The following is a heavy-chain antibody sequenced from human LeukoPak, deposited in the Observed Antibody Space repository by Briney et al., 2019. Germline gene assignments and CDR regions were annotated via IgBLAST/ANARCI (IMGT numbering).Heavy chain of an antibody. D-gene: IGHD3-22*01. CDR3: ARGSSGYRLLDY. CDR2: IYTSGST. CDR1: GGSISSGSYY. J-gene: IGHJ4*02. Sequence: SGTLSLTCTVSGGSISSGSYYWSWIRQPAGKGLEWIGRIYTSGSTNYNPSLKSRVTISVDTSKNQFSLKLSSVTAADTAVYYCARGSSGYRLLDYWGQGTLVTVSS. V-gene: IGHV4-61*02.